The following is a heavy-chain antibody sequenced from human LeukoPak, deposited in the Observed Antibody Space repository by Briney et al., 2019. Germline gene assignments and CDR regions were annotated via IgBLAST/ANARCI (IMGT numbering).Heavy chain of an antibody. CDR1: GFSFSSYE. Sequence: PGGSPRLSCAASGFSFSSYEMNWVRQAPGKGLQWISYISRGGDEIYYGDSVKGRFTVSRDNAKNSLYLQMNSLRAEDTAVYYCARAAGGYYFDYWGQGTLVTVSS. V-gene: IGHV3-48*03. CDR2: ISRGGDEI. CDR3: ARAAGGYYFDY. D-gene: IGHD2-15*01. J-gene: IGHJ4*02.